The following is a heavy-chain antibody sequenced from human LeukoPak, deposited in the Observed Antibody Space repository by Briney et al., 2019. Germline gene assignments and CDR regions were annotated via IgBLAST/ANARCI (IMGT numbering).Heavy chain of an antibody. J-gene: IGHJ6*03. CDR2: IYTSGST. Sequence: SQTLSLTCTVSGGSISSGSYYWSWIRQPAGKGPEWIGRIYTSGSTNYNPSLKSRVTISVDTSKNQFSLKLSSVTAADTAVYYCARVGRYSYGTYMDVWGKGTTVTVSS. V-gene: IGHV4-61*02. CDR1: GGSISSGSYY. CDR3: ARVGRYSYGTYMDV. D-gene: IGHD5-18*01.